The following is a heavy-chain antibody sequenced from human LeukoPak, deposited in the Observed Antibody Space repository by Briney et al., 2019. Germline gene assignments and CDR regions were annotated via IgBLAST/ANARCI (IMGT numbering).Heavy chain of an antibody. CDR3: ARGAENFPFDY. D-gene: IGHD3-3*01. CDR1: VGSFSGYS. J-gene: IGHJ4*02. CDR2: INHSGGT. Sequence: PSETLSLTCAVYVGSFSGYSWTWIRQSPGKGLEWIGKINHSGGTTYNPSLKSRVTISVDTSKNQFSLRLSSVTAADTAVYYCARGAENFPFDYWGQGTLVTVSS. V-gene: IGHV4-34*01.